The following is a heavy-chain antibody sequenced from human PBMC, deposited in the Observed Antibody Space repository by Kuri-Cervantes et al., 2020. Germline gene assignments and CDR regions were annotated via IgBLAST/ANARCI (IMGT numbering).Heavy chain of an antibody. CDR3: ARQHPYYYDSSGYYRGDWFDP. D-gene: IGHD3-22*01. V-gene: IGHV4-39*01. Sequence: GSLRLSCTVSGGSISSGGYYWGWIRQPPGKGLEWIGSIYYSGSTYYNPSLKSRVTISVDTSKNQFSLKLSSVTAADTAVYYCARQHPYYYDSSGYYRGDWFDPWGQGTLVTVSS. CDR2: IYYSGST. CDR1: GGSISSGGYY. J-gene: IGHJ5*02.